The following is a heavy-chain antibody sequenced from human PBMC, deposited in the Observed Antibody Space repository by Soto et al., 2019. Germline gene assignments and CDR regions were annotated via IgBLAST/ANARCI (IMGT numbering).Heavy chain of an antibody. J-gene: IGHJ6*02. V-gene: IGHV1-18*01. CDR2: ISPYTGNS. CDR1: GYIFVNYG. CDR3: VMVDNYVTPTPQDV. D-gene: IGHD3-16*01. Sequence: QVQLVQSGDEVKKPGASVKVSCKASGYIFVNYGIAWVRQAPGQGLEWMGWISPYTGNSHSASKVQGRLTMTTDTSTSTAYMDLGSLTSDDTAVYYCVMVDNYVTPTPQDVWGQGTTVTVSS.